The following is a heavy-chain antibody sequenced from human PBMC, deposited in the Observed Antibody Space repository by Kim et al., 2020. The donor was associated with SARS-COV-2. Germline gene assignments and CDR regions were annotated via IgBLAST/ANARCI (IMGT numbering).Heavy chain of an antibody. CDR3: AQGYDSSGFPSDAFDI. D-gene: IGHD3-22*01. J-gene: IGHJ3*02. CDR1: GGSFSGYY. CDR2: INHSGST. V-gene: IGHV4-34*01. Sequence: SETLSLTCAVYGGSFSGYYWSWIRQPPGKGLEWIGEINHSGSTNYNPSLKSRVTISVDTSKNQFSLKLSSVTAADTAVYYCAQGYDSSGFPSDAFDIWGQGTMVTVSS.